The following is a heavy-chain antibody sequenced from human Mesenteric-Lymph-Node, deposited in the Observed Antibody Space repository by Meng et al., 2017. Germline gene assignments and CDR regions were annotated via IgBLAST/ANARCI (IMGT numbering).Heavy chain of an antibody. V-gene: IGHV1-46*01. CDR1: GYTFTSYY. J-gene: IGHJ3*02. Sequence: ASVKVSCKASGYTFTSYYMHWVRQAPGQGLEWMGIINPSGGSTSYAQKFQGRVTMTRDTSTSTVYMELSSLRSEDTAVYYCAREITMVRGAARGAFDIWGQGTMVTVSS. CDR3: AREITMVRGAARGAFDI. D-gene: IGHD3-10*01. CDR2: INPSGGST.